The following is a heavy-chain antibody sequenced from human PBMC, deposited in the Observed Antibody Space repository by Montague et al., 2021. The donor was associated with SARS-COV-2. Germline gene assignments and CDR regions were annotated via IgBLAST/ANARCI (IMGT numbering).Heavy chain of an antibody. Sequence: SETLSLTCTVSGDSISSSSYYWGWMRQPPGKGLEWIGSINNRVNTYNNPSLRSRVSISVDTSKNQFSLNVRSVTAADTGLFYCVRVTHPRSAWPYYMDVWGQGTTVTV. CDR2: INNRVNT. D-gene: IGHD4-11*01. CDR3: VRVTHPRSAWPYYMDV. V-gene: IGHV4-39*01. J-gene: IGHJ6*03. CDR1: GDSISSSSYY.